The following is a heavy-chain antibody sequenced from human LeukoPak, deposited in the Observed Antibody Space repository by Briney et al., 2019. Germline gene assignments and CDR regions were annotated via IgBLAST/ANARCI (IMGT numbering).Heavy chain of an antibody. V-gene: IGHV1-24*01. CDR2: FDPEDGET. Sequence: GASVKVSCKVSGYTLTELSMHWVRQAPGKGLEWMGGFDPEDGETIYAQKFQGRVTMTEDTSTSTAYMELRSLRSDDTAVYYCARSRNVYCSGGSCRPFDYWGQGTLVTVSS. J-gene: IGHJ4*02. CDR1: GYTLTELS. D-gene: IGHD2-15*01. CDR3: ARSRNVYCSGGSCRPFDY.